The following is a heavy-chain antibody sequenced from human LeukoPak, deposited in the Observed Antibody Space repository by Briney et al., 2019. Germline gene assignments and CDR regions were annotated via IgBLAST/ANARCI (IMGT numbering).Heavy chain of an antibody. Sequence: GGSLRLSCAASGFTFSSHWMHWVRQGPGKGLVLVSRINSDGSSTGYEDPVKGRFTISRDNAKNTLDLQMNNLRAEDTAVYYCARAGEGLQSYGFDMWGQGTKVSVST. D-gene: IGHD4-11*01. CDR1: GFTFSSHW. J-gene: IGHJ3*02. CDR2: INSDGSST. V-gene: IGHV3-74*01. CDR3: ARAGEGLQSYGFDM.